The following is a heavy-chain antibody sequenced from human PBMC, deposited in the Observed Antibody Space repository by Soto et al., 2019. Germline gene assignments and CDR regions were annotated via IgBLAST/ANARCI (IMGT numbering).Heavy chain of an antibody. J-gene: IGHJ3*02. V-gene: IGHV1-46*01. CDR3: VKHRGNPSGAFHI. Sequence: ASVKVSCKASGYTFTSYYMHWVRQAPGQGLEWMGIINPSGGSTSYAQKFQGRVTMTRDTSTSTVYMELSSLRSEDTAVYYCVKHRGNPSGAFHIWGQGTMVTVSS. CDR1: GYTFTSYY. D-gene: IGHD3-10*01. CDR2: INPSGGST.